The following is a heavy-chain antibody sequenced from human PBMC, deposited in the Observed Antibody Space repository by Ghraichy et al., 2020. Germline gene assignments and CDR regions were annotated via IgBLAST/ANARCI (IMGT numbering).Heavy chain of an antibody. J-gene: IGHJ5*02. V-gene: IGHV1-8*01. CDR2: MNPNSGNT. CDR3: ARARGVVVPAARTKRNWCDP. D-gene: IGHD2-2*01. CDR1: GYTFTSYD. Sequence: ASVKVSCKASGYTFTSYDINWGRQATGQGLEWMGWMNPNSGNTGYAQKFQGRVTMTRNTYISTAYMELSSLRSEDTAVYYCARARGVVVPAARTKRNWCDPWGQGTLVTVSS.